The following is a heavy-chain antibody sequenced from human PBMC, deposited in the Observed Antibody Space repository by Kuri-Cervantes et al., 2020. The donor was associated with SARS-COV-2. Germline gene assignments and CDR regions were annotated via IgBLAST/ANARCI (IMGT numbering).Heavy chain of an antibody. CDR3: ARETNGYNYRHSYYYYGMDV. CDR1: GGSFSGYY. Sequence: SQTLSLTCAVYGGSFSGYYWSWIRQPPGKGLEWIGEINHSGSTNYNPSLKSRVTISVDTSKNQFSLKLSSVTAADTAVYYCARETNGYNYRHSYYYYGMDVWGQGTTVTVSS. CDR2: INHSGST. D-gene: IGHD5-24*01. V-gene: IGHV4-34*01. J-gene: IGHJ6*02.